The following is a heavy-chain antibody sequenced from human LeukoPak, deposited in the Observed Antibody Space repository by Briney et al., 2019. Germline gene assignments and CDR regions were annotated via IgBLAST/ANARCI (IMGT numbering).Heavy chain of an antibody. CDR3: ARDADWGYDAYDI. CDR1: GDGLSVSSDV. Sequence: SQTLSLTCAISGDGLSVSSDVWNWVRQSPSRGLEWLGRTYYKSKWHNDYAVSVKSRITISPDTSKNQFSLHLNSVTPEDTAVYYGARDADWGYDAYDIWGQGTMVTVSS. CDR2: TYYKSKWHN. D-gene: IGHD7-27*01. V-gene: IGHV6-1*01. J-gene: IGHJ3*02.